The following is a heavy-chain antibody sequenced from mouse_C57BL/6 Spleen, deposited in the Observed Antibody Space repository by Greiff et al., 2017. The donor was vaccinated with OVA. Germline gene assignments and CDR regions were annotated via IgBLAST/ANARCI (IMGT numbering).Heavy chain of an antibody. CDR2: IDPSDSET. CDR3: ARFITTVVAKDFDV. D-gene: IGHD1-1*01. J-gene: IGHJ1*03. CDR1: GYTFTSYW. V-gene: IGHV1-52*01. Sequence: QVHVKQSGAELVRPGSSVKLSCKASGYTFTSYWMHWVKQRPIQGLEWIGNIDPSDSETHYNQKFKDKATLTVDKSSSTAYMQLSSLTSEDSAVYYCARFITTVVAKDFDVWGTGTTVTVSS.